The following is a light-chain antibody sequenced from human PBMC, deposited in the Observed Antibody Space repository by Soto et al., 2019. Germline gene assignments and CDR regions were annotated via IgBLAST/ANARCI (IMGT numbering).Light chain of an antibody. CDR3: AAWDDSLNGYV. CDR2: GSD. CDR1: SSNIGSKT. J-gene: IGLJ1*01. V-gene: IGLV1-44*01. Sequence: HSALAQPPSASGTPGQRVTISCSGSSSNIGSKTVNWYQQLPGTAPKLLIYGSDQRPSGVPDRFSGSKSGTSASLAISGLQSEDEADYYCAAWDDSLNGYVFGTGTKVTVL.